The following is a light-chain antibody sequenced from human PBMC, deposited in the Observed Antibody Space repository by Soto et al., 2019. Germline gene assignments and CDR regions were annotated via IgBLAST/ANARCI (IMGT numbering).Light chain of an antibody. V-gene: IGLV1-40*01. CDR2: GNI. J-gene: IGLJ3*02. CDR3: SSYAGRNTWV. Sequence: QSVLTQPPSVSGAPGQRVTISCTGSSSNIGAGYDVHWYQQRPGTAPKLLIFGNINRPSGVPDRFSGSKSGTSASLAITGLQAEDEADYYCSSYAGRNTWVFGGGTKLTVL. CDR1: SSNIGAGYD.